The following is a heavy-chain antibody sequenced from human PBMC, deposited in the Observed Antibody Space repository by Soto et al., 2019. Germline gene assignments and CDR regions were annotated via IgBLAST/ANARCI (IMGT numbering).Heavy chain of an antibody. J-gene: IGHJ4*02. CDR1: GFTFSSYA. Sequence: GGSLRLSCAASGFTFSSYAMSWVRQAPGKGLEWVSAISGSGGSTYYADSVKGRFTISRDNSKNTLYLQMNSLRAEDTALYYCAKAHGITIFGVVITPPDYWGQGTLVTVSS. D-gene: IGHD3-3*01. CDR3: AKAHGITIFGVVITPPDY. V-gene: IGHV3-23*01. CDR2: ISGSGGST.